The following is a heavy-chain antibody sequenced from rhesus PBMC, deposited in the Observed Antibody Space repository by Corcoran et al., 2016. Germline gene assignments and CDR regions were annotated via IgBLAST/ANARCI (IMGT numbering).Heavy chain of an antibody. D-gene: IGHD4-17*01. CDR1: GFTVSSYW. CDR2: MYGSTR. CDR3: TRVTTFSFDY. Sequence: EVQLAESGGGLVQPGGSLRLSCAASGFTVSSYWMSWVRQAPGKGLEGLTEMYGSTREDGESGKGRLTVSRDNAKNSLYLQMNSLRAEDTAVYYCTRVTTFSFDYWGQGVLVTVSS. J-gene: IGHJ4*01. V-gene: IGHV3-11*01.